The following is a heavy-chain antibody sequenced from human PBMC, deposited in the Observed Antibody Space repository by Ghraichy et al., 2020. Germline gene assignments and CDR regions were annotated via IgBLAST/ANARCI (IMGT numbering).Heavy chain of an antibody. CDR2: ISGSGGST. V-gene: IGHV3-23*01. J-gene: IGHJ4*02. Sequence: GGSLRLSCAASGFTFSSYAMSWVRQAPGKGLEWVSAISGSGGSTYYADSVKGRFTIFRDNSKNTLYLQMNSLRAEDTVVYYCAKARGYSYGSNYFDYWGQGTLVTVSS. D-gene: IGHD5-18*01. CDR1: GFTFSSYA. CDR3: AKARGYSYGSNYFDY.